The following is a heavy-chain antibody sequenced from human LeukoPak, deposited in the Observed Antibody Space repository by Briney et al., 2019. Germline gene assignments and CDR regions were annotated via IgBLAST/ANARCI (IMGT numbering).Heavy chain of an antibody. V-gene: IGHV1-2*02. Sequence: GGSVKVSCKASGYTFTGYYMHWVRQAPGQGLEWMGWINPNSGGTNYAQKFQGRVTMTRDTSISTAYMELSRLRSDDTAVYYCARDPGVAGLYYYYYYYMDVWGKGTTVTVSS. D-gene: IGHD6-19*01. CDR3: ARDPGVAGLYYYYYYYMDV. CDR1: GYTFTGYY. CDR2: INPNSGGT. J-gene: IGHJ6*03.